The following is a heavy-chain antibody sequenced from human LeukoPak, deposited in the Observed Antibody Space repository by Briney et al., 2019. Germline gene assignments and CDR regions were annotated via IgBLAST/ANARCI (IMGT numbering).Heavy chain of an antibody. CDR3: ARIGLVVPQPSLAFDY. J-gene: IGHJ4*02. V-gene: IGHV3-30-3*01. CDR2: ISYDGSNK. CDR1: GFTFSSYA. D-gene: IGHD2-2*01. Sequence: PGKSLRLSCAASGFTFSSYAMHWVRQAPGKGLEWVAVISYDGSNKYYADSVKGRFTISRDNSKNTLYLQMNSLRAEDTAVYYCARIGLVVPQPSLAFDYWGQGTLVTVSS.